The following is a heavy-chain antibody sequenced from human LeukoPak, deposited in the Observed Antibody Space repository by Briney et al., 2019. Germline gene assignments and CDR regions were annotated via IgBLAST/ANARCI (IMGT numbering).Heavy chain of an antibody. D-gene: IGHD6-13*01. CDR2: INPNSGGT. CDR1: GYTFTGYY. Sequence: ASVKVSCKASGYTFTGYYMHWVRQAPGQGLEWMGRINPNSGGTNYAQKFQGRVTMTRDTSISTAYMELSRLRSDYTAVYYCARGPYIAAAGVDYWGQGTLVTVSS. V-gene: IGHV1-2*06. J-gene: IGHJ4*02. CDR3: ARGPYIAAAGVDY.